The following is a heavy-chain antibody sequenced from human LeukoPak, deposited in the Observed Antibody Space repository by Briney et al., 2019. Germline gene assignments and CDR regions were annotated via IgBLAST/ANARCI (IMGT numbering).Heavy chain of an antibody. Sequence: PGGSLRLSCAASGFTFSSYSMNWVRQAPGKGLEWVSAISGSGGSTYYAGSVKGRFTISRDNSKNTLYLQMNSLRAEDTAVYYCAKVMGATIWYFDLWGRGTLVTVSS. J-gene: IGHJ2*01. CDR2: ISGSGGST. D-gene: IGHD1-26*01. V-gene: IGHV3-23*01. CDR3: AKVMGATIWYFDL. CDR1: GFTFSSYS.